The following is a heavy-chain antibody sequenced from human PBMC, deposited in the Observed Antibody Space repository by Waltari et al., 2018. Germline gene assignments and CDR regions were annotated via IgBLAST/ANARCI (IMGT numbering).Heavy chain of an antibody. CDR2: INHSGST. Sequence: QVQLQQWGAGLLKPSETLSLTCAVYGGSFSGYYCSWIRQPPGKGLEWIGEINHSGSTNYNPSLKRRVTISVDTSKNQFSLKLSSVTAADTAVYYCASIAVAGSTVDYWGQGTLVTVSS. J-gene: IGHJ4*02. CDR1: GGSFSGYY. D-gene: IGHD6-19*01. CDR3: ASIAVAGSTVDY. V-gene: IGHV4-34*01.